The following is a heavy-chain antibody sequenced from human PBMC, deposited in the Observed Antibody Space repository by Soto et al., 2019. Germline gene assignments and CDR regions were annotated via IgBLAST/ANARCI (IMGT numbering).Heavy chain of an antibody. J-gene: IGHJ5*02. CDR3: ARDRAAGTTSLFDP. CDR1: GFTFSDYG. D-gene: IGHD1-7*01. V-gene: IGHV3-33*01. CDR2: IWYDGSNK. Sequence: QVQLVESGGGVVQPGRSLRLSCAASGFTFSDYGMHWVRQAPGKGLEWVAVIWYDGSNKYYADSVKGRFTISRDNFKTTMYLQMNSLRAEDTAVYYCARDRAAGTTSLFDPWGKGTRVTVSS.